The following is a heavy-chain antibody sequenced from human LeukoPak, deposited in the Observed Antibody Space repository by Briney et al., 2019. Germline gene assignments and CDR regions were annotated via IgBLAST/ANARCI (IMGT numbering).Heavy chain of an antibody. D-gene: IGHD2-15*01. CDR2: ISYDGSNK. CDR1: GFTFSSYG. Sequence: GRSLRLSCAASGFTFSSYGMHWVRQAPGEGLEWVAVISYDGSNKYYADSVKGRFTISRDNSKNTLYLQMNSLRAEDTAVYYCAKDPGVGRLSIDYWGQGTLVTVSS. CDR3: AKDPGVGRLSIDY. V-gene: IGHV3-30*18. J-gene: IGHJ4*02.